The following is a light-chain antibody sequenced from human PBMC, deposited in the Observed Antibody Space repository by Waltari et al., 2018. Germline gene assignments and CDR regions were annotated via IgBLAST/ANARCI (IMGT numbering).Light chain of an antibody. Sequence: SCRASQRISRPLAWYQQKPGQAPRLLIYDASTMATGIPDRFSGSGSGTDFSLTISRLEPEDSAVYYCQQYVSLPATFGQGTKVEIK. CDR1: QRISRP. J-gene: IGKJ1*01. CDR3: QQYVSLPAT. CDR2: DAS. V-gene: IGKV3-20*01.